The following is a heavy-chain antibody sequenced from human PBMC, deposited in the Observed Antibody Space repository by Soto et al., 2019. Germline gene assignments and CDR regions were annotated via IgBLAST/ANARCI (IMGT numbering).Heavy chain of an antibody. CDR3: ARDLGGSSGDY. CDR1: GYTFTSYA. Sequence: QVQLVQSGAEVKKPGASVKVSCKASGYTFTSYAMHWVRQAPGQRLEWMGWINAGNGNTKHSQKFQGRVTITRDTSASTAYMELSSLRSEDTAVYYCARDLGGSSGDYWGQGTLVTVSS. CDR2: INAGNGNT. D-gene: IGHD1-26*01. V-gene: IGHV1-3*01. J-gene: IGHJ4*02.